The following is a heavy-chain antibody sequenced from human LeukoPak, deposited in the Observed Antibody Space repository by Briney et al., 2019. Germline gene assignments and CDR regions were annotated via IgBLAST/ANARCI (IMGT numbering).Heavy chain of an antibody. CDR2: ISAYNGKT. CDR3: ARDQDNWNTGGFDP. Sequence: GASVKVSCKDSGYTFTSYGISWVGQAPGQGLEWMGWISAYNGKTNYAQKHKGRGTMTKDTSTSTAYMELRSLRSDDTAVYYCARDQDNWNTGGFDPWGQGTLVTVSS. D-gene: IGHD1/OR15-1a*01. V-gene: IGHV1-18*01. J-gene: IGHJ5*02. CDR1: GYTFTSYG.